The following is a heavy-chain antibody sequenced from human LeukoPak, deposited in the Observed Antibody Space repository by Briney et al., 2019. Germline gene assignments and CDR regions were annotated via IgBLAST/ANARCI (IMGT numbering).Heavy chain of an antibody. Sequence: TLSLTCTVSGGSISSGSYYWSWIRQPPGKALEWLTHIYWNGDEKYNRFLRSRLTITKDTSKNQVVLTMTNMDPVDTGTYYCAHLTAEASYYYDYWGQGILITVSS. J-gene: IGHJ4*02. CDR2: IYWNGDE. CDR1: GGSISSGSYY. CDR3: AHLTAEASYYYDY. D-gene: IGHD5-18*01. V-gene: IGHV2-5*01.